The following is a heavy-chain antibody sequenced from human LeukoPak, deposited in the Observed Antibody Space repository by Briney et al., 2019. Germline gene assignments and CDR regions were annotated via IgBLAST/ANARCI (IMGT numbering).Heavy chain of an antibody. CDR3: AELGITMIGGV. CDR1: GFTFSSYE. D-gene: IGHD3-10*02. V-gene: IGHV3-48*03. Sequence: GGSLRLSCAASGFTFSSYEMNWVRQAPGNGLEWVSYISSSGSTIYYADSVKGRFTISRDNAKNSLYLQMNSLRAEDTAVYYCAELGITMIGGVWGKGTTVTISS. J-gene: IGHJ6*04. CDR2: ISSSGSTI.